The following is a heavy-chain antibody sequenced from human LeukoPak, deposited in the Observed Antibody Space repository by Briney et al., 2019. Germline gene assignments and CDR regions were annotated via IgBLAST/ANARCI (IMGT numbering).Heavy chain of an antibody. V-gene: IGHV3-23*01. CDR2: IRGSGDIT. CDR1: GFTFSSYA. D-gene: IGHD4-17*01. Sequence: GGSLRLSCAASGFTFSSYAMIWVRQAPGEWLECVSSIRGSGDITLYADSVKGRFTISRDNSKNTLYLQMNRLRGEDTAVYYCARDPNGDYLGAFDFRGQGTMASVSS. J-gene: IGHJ3*01. CDR3: ARDPNGDYLGAFDF.